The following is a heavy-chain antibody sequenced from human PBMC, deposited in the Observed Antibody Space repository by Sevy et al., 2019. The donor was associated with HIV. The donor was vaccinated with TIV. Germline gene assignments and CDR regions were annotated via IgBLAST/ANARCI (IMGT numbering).Heavy chain of an antibody. Sequence: GGSLRLPCAASGFSFSAYWMNWVRQAPGKGLEWVANIKPDGSDKHYVDSAEGRFTISRDNAKNSLYLQMNSLRVEDTAMYYCAQETFGRFDSWGQGTLVTVSS. CDR2: IKPDGSDK. V-gene: IGHV3-7*01. CDR1: GFSFSAYW. J-gene: IGHJ4*02. CDR3: AQETFGRFDS. D-gene: IGHD1-26*01.